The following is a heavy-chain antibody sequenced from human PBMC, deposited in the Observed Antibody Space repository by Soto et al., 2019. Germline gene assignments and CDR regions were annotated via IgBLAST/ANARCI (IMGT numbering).Heavy chain of an antibody. Sequence: SETLSLTCTVSGGCISSYYCSWIRQPPGKGLEWIGYIYYSGSTNYNPSLKSRVTISVDTSKNQFSLKLSSVTAADTAVYYCAREGQGTGTTFRVFDYWGQGTLVTVSS. D-gene: IGHD1-1*01. J-gene: IGHJ4*02. CDR3: AREGQGTGTTFRVFDY. V-gene: IGHV4-59*12. CDR1: GGCISSYY. CDR2: IYYSGST.